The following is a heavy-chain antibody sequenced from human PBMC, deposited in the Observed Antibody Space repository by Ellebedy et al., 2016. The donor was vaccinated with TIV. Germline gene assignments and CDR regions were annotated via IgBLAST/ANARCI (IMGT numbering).Heavy chain of an antibody. J-gene: IGHJ5*02. D-gene: IGHD6-19*01. CDR3: ARGGTVAGTEWFDP. CDR1: GGSISSYY. V-gene: IGHV4-59*01. CDR2: IYYSGST. Sequence: SETLSLTXTVSGGSISSYYWSWIRQPPGKGLEWIGYIYYSGSTNYNPSLKSRVTTSVDTSKNQFSLKLSSVTAADTAVYYCARGGTVAGTEWFDPWGQGTLVTVSS.